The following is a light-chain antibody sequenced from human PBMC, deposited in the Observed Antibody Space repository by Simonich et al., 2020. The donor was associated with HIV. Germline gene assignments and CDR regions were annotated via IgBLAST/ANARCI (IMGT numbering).Light chain of an antibody. CDR1: QSVRSK. V-gene: IGKV3-15*01. J-gene: IGKJ1*01. Sequence: EVVMTQSPATLSVSPGERATLSCRASQSVRSKFAWYQQKPGQAPRLLIYGASTRATDIPARFSGSGSGTEFTLIISSMHSEDFAVYYCQQYNDWPTFGQGTKVEI. CDR3: QQYNDWPT. CDR2: GAS.